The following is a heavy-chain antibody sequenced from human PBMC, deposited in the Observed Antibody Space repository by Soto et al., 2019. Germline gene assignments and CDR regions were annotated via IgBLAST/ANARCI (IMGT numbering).Heavy chain of an antibody. D-gene: IGHD2-15*01. V-gene: IGHV6-1*01. CDR1: GDSVSSNGAC. CDR3: ARVHCSAGTCLDGLDF. J-gene: IGHJ6*02. Sequence: GDSVSSNGACWNWIRQSPSRGLQWLGRIYYRSKWFHDYAASVESRMAINPDTSRNQFSLQLNYVTPEDTAVYYCARVHCSAGTCLDGLDFWGQGTTVNRLL. CDR2: IYYRSKWFH.